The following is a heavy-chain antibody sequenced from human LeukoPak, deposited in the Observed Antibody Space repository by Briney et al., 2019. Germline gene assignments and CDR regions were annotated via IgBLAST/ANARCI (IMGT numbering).Heavy chain of an antibody. Sequence: SETLSLTCTVSGGSISSGGYYWSWIRQHPGKGLEWIGYIYYSGSTYYNLSLKSRVTISVDTSKNQFSLKLSSVTAADTAVYYCARDRSQYDFWSGSYGMDVWGQGTTVTVSS. CDR3: ARDRSQYDFWSGSYGMDV. V-gene: IGHV4-31*03. D-gene: IGHD3-3*01. CDR1: GGSISSGGYY. J-gene: IGHJ6*02. CDR2: IYYSGST.